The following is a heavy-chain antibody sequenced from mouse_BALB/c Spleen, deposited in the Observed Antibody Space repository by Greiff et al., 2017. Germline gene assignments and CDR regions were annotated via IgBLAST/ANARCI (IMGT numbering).Heavy chain of an antibody. V-gene: IGHV1-7*01. Sequence: VHLVESGAELAKPGASVKMSCKASGYTFTSYWMHWVKQRPGQGLEWIGYINPSTGYTEYNQKFKDKATLTADKSSSTAYMQLSSLTSEDSAVYYCARLDYYGSSYAMDYWGQGTSVTVSS. D-gene: IGHD1-1*01. CDR1: GYTFTSYW. J-gene: IGHJ4*01. CDR3: ARLDYYGSSYAMDY. CDR2: INPSTGYT.